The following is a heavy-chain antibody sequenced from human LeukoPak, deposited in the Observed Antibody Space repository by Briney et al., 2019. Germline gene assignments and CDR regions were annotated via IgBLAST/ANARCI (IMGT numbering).Heavy chain of an antibody. V-gene: IGHV1-69*04. CDR2: IIPILGIA. J-gene: IGHJ6*02. Sequence: SVKVSCKASGGTFSSYAISWVRQAPGQGLEWMGRIIPILGIANYAQKFQGRVTITADKSTSTAYMELSSLRSEDTAVYCCAREDCSGGSCYSPYYYYGMDVWGQGTTVTVSS. CDR1: GGTFSSYA. CDR3: AREDCSGGSCYSPYYYYGMDV. D-gene: IGHD2-15*01.